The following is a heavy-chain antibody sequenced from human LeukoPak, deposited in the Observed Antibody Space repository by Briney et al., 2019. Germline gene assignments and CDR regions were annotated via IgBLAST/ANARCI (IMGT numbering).Heavy chain of an antibody. V-gene: IGHV4-34*01. CDR1: GGSFSGYY. D-gene: IGHD3-22*01. CDR2: INHSGST. J-gene: IGHJ4*02. Sequence: SESLSLTCAVYGGSFSGYYWSWIRQPPGKGLEWIGEINHSGSTNYNPSLKSRVTISVDTSKNQFSLKLSSVTAADTAVYYCARVAKTGYYDSSGFPLDYWGQGTLVTVSS. CDR3: ARVAKTGYYDSSGFPLDY.